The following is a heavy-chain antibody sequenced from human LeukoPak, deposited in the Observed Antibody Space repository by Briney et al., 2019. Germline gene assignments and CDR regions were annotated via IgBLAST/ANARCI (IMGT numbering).Heavy chain of an antibody. CDR3: VTYYDGSGDY. CDR2: IFSKAHGETT. V-gene: IGHV3-15*01. J-gene: IGHJ4*02. D-gene: IGHD3-22*01. CDR1: GFTFSNAW. Sequence: PGGSLRLSCAASGFTFSNAWMSWVRQAPGKGLKWVGRIFSKAHGETTDYGAPVKGRFTISRDDSKNTVYLQVNSLKTEDTGMYYCVTYYDGSGDYWGRGTLVTVSS.